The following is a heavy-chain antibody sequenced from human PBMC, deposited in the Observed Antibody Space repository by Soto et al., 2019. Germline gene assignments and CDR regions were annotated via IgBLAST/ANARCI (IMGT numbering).Heavy chain of an antibody. J-gene: IGHJ6*03. CDR2: IGTAGDT. CDR3: ARGVTPRRYMDV. V-gene: IGHV3-13*01. D-gene: IGHD2-8*01. CDR1: GFTFSSYD. Sequence: PGGSLRLSCAASGFTFSSYDMHWVRQATGKGLEWVSAIGTAGDTYYPGSVKGRFTISRENAKNSLYLQMNGLRAGDTAVYYCARGVTPRRYMDVWGKGTTVTVSS.